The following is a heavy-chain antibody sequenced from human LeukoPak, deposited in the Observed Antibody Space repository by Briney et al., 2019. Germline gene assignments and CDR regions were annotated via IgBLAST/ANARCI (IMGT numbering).Heavy chain of an antibody. CDR1: GGSFSGYY. J-gene: IGHJ4*02. Sequence: ASETLSLTCAVYGGSFSGYYWSWIRQPPGKGLEWIGEINHSGSTNYNPSLKSRVTISVDTSKNQFSLKLSSVTAADTAVYYCARDQQWLVNDYWGQGTLVTVSS. V-gene: IGHV4-34*01. CDR2: INHSGST. CDR3: ARDQQWLVNDY. D-gene: IGHD6-19*01.